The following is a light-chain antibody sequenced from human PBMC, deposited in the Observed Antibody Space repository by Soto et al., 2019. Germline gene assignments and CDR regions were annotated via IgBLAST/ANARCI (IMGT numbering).Light chain of an antibody. CDR1: QTISSW. V-gene: IGKV1-5*03. CDR2: KAS. J-gene: IGKJ1*01. CDR3: QHSNSYSEA. Sequence: DIQMTQSPSTLSGSVGDRVTITCRASQTISSWLAWYQQKPGKAPKLLIYKASTLKSGVPSRFSGSGSVTEFTLTISSLQPDDFATYYCQHSNSYSEAFGQGTKVELK.